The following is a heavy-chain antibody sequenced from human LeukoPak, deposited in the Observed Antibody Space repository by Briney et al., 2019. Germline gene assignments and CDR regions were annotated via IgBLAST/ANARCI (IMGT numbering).Heavy chain of an antibody. CDR2: ISYDGSNK. D-gene: IGHD3-3*01. CDR1: GFTFSSYA. V-gene: IGHV3-30-3*01. CDR3: AREVVTMEGTNWFDP. J-gene: IGHJ5*02. Sequence: GRSLRLSCAASGFTFSSYAMHWVRQAPGKGLEWVAVISYDGSNKYYADSVKGRFTISRDNSKDTLYLQMNSLRAEDTAVYYCAREVVTMEGTNWFDPWGQGTLVTVSS.